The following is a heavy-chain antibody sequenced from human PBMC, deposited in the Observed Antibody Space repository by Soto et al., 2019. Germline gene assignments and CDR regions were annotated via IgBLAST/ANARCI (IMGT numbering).Heavy chain of an antibody. Sequence: SVTLSLTCPVAGVYISSSIYYWGWLSQPPGKGLEWIGSIYYSGSTYYNPSLKSRVTISVDTSKNQFSLKLSSVTAADTAVYYCARLRADYCSSTSCYGANWFDPWGQGTLVTVSS. V-gene: IGHV4-39*01. D-gene: IGHD2-2*01. CDR1: GVYISSSIYY. CDR2: IYYSGST. CDR3: ARLRADYCSSTSCYGANWFDP. J-gene: IGHJ5*02.